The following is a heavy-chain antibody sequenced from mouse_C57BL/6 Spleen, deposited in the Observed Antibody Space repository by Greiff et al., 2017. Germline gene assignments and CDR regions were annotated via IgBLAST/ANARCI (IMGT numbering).Heavy chain of an antibody. J-gene: IGHJ2*01. D-gene: IGHD4-1*01. Sequence: EVHLVESGGGLVQPKGSLKLSCAASGFSFNTYAMNWVRQAPGKGLEWVARIRSKSNNYATYYADSVKDRFTISRDDSESMLYLQMNNLKTEDTAMYYCVRGTGTDYFDYWGQGTTLTVSS. CDR2: IRSKSNNYAT. CDR3: VRGTGTDYFDY. V-gene: IGHV10-1*01. CDR1: GFSFNTYA.